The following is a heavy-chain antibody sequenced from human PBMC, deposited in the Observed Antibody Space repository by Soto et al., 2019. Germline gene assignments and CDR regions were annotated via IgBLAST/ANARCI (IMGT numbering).Heavy chain of an antibody. J-gene: IGHJ6*03. Sequence: QVQLVQSGAEVKKPGSSVKVSCKSSGYNFIIYTIPWVRQAPGQGLEWMGRIIPIFSQTNYAQKFQGRVTINADRSTSTGDMELSGLASEDTAVYYCARGGVGAAGGMDDW. V-gene: IGHV1-69*08. D-gene: IGHD1-26*01. CDR2: IIPIFSQT. CDR1: GYNFIIYT. CDR3: ARGGVGAAGGMDD.